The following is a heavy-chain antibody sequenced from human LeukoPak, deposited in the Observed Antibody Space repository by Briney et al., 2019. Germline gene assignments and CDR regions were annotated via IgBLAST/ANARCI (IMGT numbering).Heavy chain of an antibody. CDR2: ISWNSGSI. CDR3: AKDVGGGDWDNYFDY. D-gene: IGHD2-21*02. CDR1: GFTFDDYA. J-gene: IGHJ4*02. Sequence: GRPLRLSCAASGFTFDDYAMHWVRQAPGKGLEWVSGISWNSGSIGYADSVKGRFTISRDNAKNSLYLQMNSLRAEDMALYYCAKDVGGGDWDNYFDYWGQGTLVTVSS. V-gene: IGHV3-9*03.